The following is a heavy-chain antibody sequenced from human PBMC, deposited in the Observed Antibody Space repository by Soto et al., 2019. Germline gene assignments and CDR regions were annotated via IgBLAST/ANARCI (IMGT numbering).Heavy chain of an antibody. CDR2: ISGSGGST. D-gene: IGHD2-2*01. CDR1: GFTFSSYA. V-gene: IGHV3-23*01. Sequence: GGSLRLSCAASGFTFSSYAMSWVRQAPGKGLEWVSAISGSGGSTYYADSVKGRFTISRDNSKNTLYLQMNSLRAEDTAVYYWAKDPLYCSSTSCYWYWFDPWGQGTLVTVSS. CDR3: AKDPLYCSSTSCYWYWFDP. J-gene: IGHJ5*02.